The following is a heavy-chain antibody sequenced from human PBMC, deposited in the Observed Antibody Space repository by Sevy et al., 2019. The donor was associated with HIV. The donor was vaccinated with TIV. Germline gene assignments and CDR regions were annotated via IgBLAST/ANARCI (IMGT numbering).Heavy chain of an antibody. V-gene: IGHV4-39*01. CDR1: GGSISSSSYY. CDR3: TRHDSKYHFWSGQQSGNAFDI. CDR2: IYYSGST. J-gene: IGHJ3*02. D-gene: IGHD3-3*01. Sequence: SETLSLTCTVSGGSISSSSYYWGWIRQPPGKGLEGIGSIYYSGSTYYNPSLKSRVTISVDTSKNQFSLKLSSVTAADTAVYYCTRHDSKYHFWSGQQSGNAFDIWGQGTMVTVSS.